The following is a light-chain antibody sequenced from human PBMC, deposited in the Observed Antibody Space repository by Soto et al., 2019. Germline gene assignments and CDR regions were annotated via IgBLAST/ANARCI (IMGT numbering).Light chain of an antibody. CDR3: SSYTTSSIYV. CDR2: DVS. CDR1: SSDVGAYNY. Sequence: QSVLAQPASVSGSPGQSITISCTGTSSDVGAYNYVSWYQQHPGKAPKLMIYDVSNRPSGVSSRFSGSKSGNTASLTFSGLQAKDEADYYCSSYTTSSIYVFGTGTKVTVL. V-gene: IGLV2-14*01. J-gene: IGLJ1*01.